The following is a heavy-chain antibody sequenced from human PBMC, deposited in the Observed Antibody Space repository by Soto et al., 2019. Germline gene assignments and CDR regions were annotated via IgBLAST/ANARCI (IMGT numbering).Heavy chain of an antibody. CDR2: ISAAGDP. J-gene: IGHJ6*02. CDR3: ARTDRDFYGLDV. V-gene: IGHV3-13*05. CDR1: GFTFRNYD. Sequence: EVQLVESGGGLVQPGGSLRLSCEASGFTFRNYDMHWVRQGTGKGLEWVSGISAAGDPDYADSVEGRFTTARENAQNAFFVQMNSLRVGDTAVYYGARTDRDFYGLDVWGQGTTVIVSS.